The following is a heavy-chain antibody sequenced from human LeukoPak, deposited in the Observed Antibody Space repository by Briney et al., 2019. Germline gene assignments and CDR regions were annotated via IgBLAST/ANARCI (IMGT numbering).Heavy chain of an antibody. D-gene: IGHD3-3*01. CDR2: IIQDGSEK. V-gene: IGHV3-7*05. J-gene: IGHJ4*02. Sequence: PGGSLRLSCAASGFTFSSFWMSWVRQAPGKGLEWEAKIIQDGSEKYYVDSVKGRFTISRDNAKNSLYLQMNSLRAEDTAVYYCARDSPGIMIFGVVTPNGGQGTLVTVSS. CDR3: ARDSPGIMIFGVVTPN. CDR1: GFTFSSFW.